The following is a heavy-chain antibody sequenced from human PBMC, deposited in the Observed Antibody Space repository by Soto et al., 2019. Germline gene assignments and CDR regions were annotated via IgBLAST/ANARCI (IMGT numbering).Heavy chain of an antibody. CDR2: MNPDSGDT. J-gene: IGHJ4*02. Sequence: QVQLVQSGAEVKEPGASVKVSCKASGYTFTNYDINWVRQATGQGPEWMGWMNPDSGDTGYVPNFQGRVTMTRSTSISTGYMELSALRSEDTAVYYCARSRGGTGVHFDYWGQGTLVIVSS. D-gene: IGHD7-27*01. V-gene: IGHV1-8*01. CDR3: ARSRGGTGVHFDY. CDR1: GYTFTNYD.